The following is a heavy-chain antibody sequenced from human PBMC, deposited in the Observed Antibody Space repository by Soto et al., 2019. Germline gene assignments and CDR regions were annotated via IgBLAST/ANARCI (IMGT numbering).Heavy chain of an antibody. J-gene: IGHJ5*02. V-gene: IGHV5-51*01. D-gene: IGHD2-15*01. CDR1: GYSFTSYW. CDR2: IYPGDSET. CDR3: AKRRSGNPDDWFDP. Sequence: GESLKISCKGSGYSFTSYWIGWVRQMPGKGLEWMGIIYPGDSETKYSPYFQGQVTISADKSINTAYLQWISLKASDTAMYYCAKRRSGNPDDWFDPWGQGTLVTVSS.